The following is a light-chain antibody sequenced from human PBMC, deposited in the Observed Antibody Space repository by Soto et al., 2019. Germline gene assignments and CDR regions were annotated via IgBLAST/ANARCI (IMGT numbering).Light chain of an antibody. J-gene: IGKJ2*01. V-gene: IGKV3-20*01. CDR3: QQSGSSPYT. CDR1: QSVSSSY. Sequence: EIVLTQSPGTLSLSPGERATLSCRASQSVSSSYLAWYQQKPGQAPRLLIYGASSRATGIPDRFSGSGSGTDFTLTISRLEPEDFAVYYCQQSGSSPYTFGQGTKLEIK. CDR2: GAS.